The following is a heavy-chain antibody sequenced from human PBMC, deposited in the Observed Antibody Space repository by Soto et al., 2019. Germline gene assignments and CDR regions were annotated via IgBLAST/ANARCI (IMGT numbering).Heavy chain of an antibody. V-gene: IGHV3-7*03. CDR1: GFTFSDYW. CDR3: ARDARGAGRYYYYYYGMDV. D-gene: IGHD6-19*01. J-gene: IGHJ6*02. CDR2: IKQDVSEI. Sequence: EVQLVESGGDLVRPGGSLRLSCAASGFTFSDYWMSWVRQAPGKGLEWVANIKQDVSEIYYVDSVKGRFTISRDNAKNSLYLQMNNLMAEDTAVYYCARDARGAGRYYYYYYGMDVWGQGTTGTVSS.